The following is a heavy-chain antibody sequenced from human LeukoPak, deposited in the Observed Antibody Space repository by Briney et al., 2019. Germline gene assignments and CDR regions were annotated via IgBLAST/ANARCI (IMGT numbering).Heavy chain of an antibody. D-gene: IGHD7-27*01. CDR1: GGSISSSSYY. J-gene: IGHJ5*02. CDR3: ARQLGKGLDP. CDR2: IYYSGST. Sequence: SQTLSLTCTVSGGSISSSSYYWGWIRQPQGKGLGGIGSIYYSGSTHYTPSLKSRVTISVDTSKTQFSLKLSSVTAADTAVYYCARQLGKGLDPWGQGTLVTVSS. V-gene: IGHV4-39*01.